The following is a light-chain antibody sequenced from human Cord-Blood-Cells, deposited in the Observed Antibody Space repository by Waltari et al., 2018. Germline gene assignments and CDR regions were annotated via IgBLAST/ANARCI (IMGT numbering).Light chain of an antibody. CDR2: GAS. CDR1: QSVSSN. J-gene: IGKJ4*01. Sequence: EIVMTQSPATLSVSPAERATLSCSASQSVSSNLAWYQQKPGQAPRLLIYGASTRSTGIPARFSGSGSGTEFTLTISSLQSEDFAVYYCQQYNNWPPLTFGGGTKVEIK. V-gene: IGKV3-15*01. CDR3: QQYNNWPPLT.